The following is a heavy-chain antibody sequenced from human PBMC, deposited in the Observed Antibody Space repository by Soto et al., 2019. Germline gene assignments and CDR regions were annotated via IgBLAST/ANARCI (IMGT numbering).Heavy chain of an antibody. CDR3: ARGAGSSSYHYDSHDY. J-gene: IGHJ4*02. V-gene: IGHV4-59*01. D-gene: IGHD3-22*01. Sequence: SETLSHTCTVSGDSISDSSWSWIRQPPGKGLEWIGYIYYTGSTNYNLSLRSRVTISADTCKNQFSLNLRSVTAADTAVYYCARGAGSSSYHYDSHDYWGQGTRVTVSS. CDR1: GDSISDSS. CDR2: IYYTGST.